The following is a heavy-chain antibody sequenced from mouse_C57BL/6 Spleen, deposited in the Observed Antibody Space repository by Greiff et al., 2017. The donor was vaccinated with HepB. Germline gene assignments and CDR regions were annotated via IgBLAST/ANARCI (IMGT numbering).Heavy chain of an antibody. CDR2: IDPSDSYT. CDR3: ARKALYDGYYEFAY. D-gene: IGHD2-3*01. V-gene: IGHV1-50*01. J-gene: IGHJ3*01. Sequence: QVQLQQPGAELVKPGASVKLSCKASGYTFTNYWMQWVKQRRGQGLEWIGEIDPSDSYTNYNQKFRGKATLTVDTSSSTAYMQLSSLTSEDSAVYYCARKALYDGYYEFAYWGQGTLVTVSA. CDR1: GYTFTNYW.